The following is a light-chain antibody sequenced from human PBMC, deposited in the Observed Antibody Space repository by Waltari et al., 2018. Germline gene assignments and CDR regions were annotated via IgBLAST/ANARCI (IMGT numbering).Light chain of an antibody. V-gene: IGKV1-17*01. CDR1: QDITNE. Sequence: DIQMTQSPSSLSASVGDRVTITCRASQDITNELVWFQQRPGKAPKRLIYAASSLQSGVPSRFGGSGVGTEFTLTISSLQPEDFATYYCLQHNNYPRTFGQGTKVEIK. CDR2: AAS. J-gene: IGKJ1*01. CDR3: LQHNNYPRT.